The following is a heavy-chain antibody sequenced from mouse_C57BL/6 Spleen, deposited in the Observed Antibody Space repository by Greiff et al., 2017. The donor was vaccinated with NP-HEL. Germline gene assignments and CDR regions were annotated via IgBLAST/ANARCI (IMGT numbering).Heavy chain of an antibody. J-gene: IGHJ4*01. D-gene: IGHD2-1*01. CDR3: AKGNPMDY. CDR2: IDPSDSYT. CDR1: GYTFTSYW. V-gene: IGHV1-69*01. Sequence: QVQLQQSGAELVMPGASVKLSCKASGYTFTSYWMHWVKQRPGQGLEWIGEIDPSDSYTNYNQKFKGKSTLTVDKSSSTAYMQLSSLTSEDSAVYYCAKGNPMDYWSRNLSHRLL.